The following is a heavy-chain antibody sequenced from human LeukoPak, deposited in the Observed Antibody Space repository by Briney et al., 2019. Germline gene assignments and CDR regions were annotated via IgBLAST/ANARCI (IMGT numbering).Heavy chain of an antibody. CDR3: ARQRQLWSPFDY. CDR2: IYYSGST. D-gene: IGHD5-18*01. Sequence: SETLSLTCTVSGGSISSGGYYWSWIRQHPEKGLEWIGYIYYSGSTHYNPSLKSRVTMSVDTSKNQFSLKLSSVTAADTAVYYCARQRQLWSPFDYWGQGTLVTVSS. CDR1: GGSISSGGYY. J-gene: IGHJ4*02. V-gene: IGHV4-31*03.